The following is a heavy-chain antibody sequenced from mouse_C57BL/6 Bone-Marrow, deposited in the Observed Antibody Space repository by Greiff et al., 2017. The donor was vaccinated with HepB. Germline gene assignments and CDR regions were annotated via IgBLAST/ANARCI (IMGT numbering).Heavy chain of an antibody. Sequence: VQLQESGAELVKPGASVKISCKASGYAFSSYWMNWVKQRPGKGLEWIGQIYPGDGDTNYNGKFKGKATLTADKSSSTAYMQLSSLTSEDSAVYFCARWGSSTYGYFDVWGTGTTVTVSS. CDR1: GYAFSSYW. D-gene: IGHD1-1*01. CDR2: IYPGDGDT. V-gene: IGHV1-80*01. CDR3: ARWGSSTYGYFDV. J-gene: IGHJ1*03.